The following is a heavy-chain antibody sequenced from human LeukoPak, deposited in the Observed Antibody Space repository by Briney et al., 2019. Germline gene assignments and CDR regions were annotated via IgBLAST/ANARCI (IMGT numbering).Heavy chain of an antibody. V-gene: IGHV4-34*01. J-gene: IGHJ6*03. CDR2: INHSGST. D-gene: IGHD1-7*01. Sequence: PAETLSLTCAVYGGSFSGYYWSWIRQPPGKGLEWIGEINHSGSTNYNPSLKSRVTISVDTSKNQFSPKVSSVTAADTAVYYCARRGDWNYFQGYYYYYIDVWGKGTTVTVSS. CDR1: GGSFSGYY. CDR3: ARRGDWNYFQGYYYYYIDV.